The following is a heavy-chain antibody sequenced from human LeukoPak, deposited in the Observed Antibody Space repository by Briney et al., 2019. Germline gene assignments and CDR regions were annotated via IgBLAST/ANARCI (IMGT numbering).Heavy chain of an antibody. Sequence: ASVKVSCKASGYSFTSYGFTWVRRAPGQGLEWMGWVSAYDGSTNYAQKIRGRVTMTTDASKNTDYMELRSLRFDDTAVYYCARGGRDGMDVWGQGTTVTVSS. CDR1: GYSFTSYG. D-gene: IGHD3-10*01. CDR3: ARGGRDGMDV. J-gene: IGHJ6*02. V-gene: IGHV1-18*01. CDR2: VSAYDGST.